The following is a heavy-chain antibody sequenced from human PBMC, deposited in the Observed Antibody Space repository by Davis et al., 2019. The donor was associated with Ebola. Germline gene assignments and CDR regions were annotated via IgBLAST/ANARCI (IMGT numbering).Heavy chain of an antibody. CDR3: ARSGIAAAGTHSLDLYYYYGMDV. V-gene: IGHV4-61*01. J-gene: IGHJ6*02. D-gene: IGHD6-13*01. Sequence: PSETLSLTCTVSGGSVSSGSYYWSWIRQPPGKGLEWIGYIYYSGSTNYNPSLKSRVTISVDTSKNQFSLKLSSVTAADTAVYYCARSGIAAAGTHSLDLYYYYGMDVWGQGTTVTVSS. CDR2: IYYSGST. CDR1: GGSVSSGSYY.